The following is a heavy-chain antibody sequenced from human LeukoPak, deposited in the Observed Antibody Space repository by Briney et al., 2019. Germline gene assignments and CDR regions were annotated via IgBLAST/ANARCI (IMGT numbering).Heavy chain of an antibody. Sequence: ASVTVSCKASGYTFSSYDVNWVRQATGQGLEWMGWMNPNSGNTVYAQEFQGRVTVTRNTSISTAYMEVSGLRSEDTAVYYCARAPSPTSYGMDVWGQGTTVTVSS. CDR3: ARAPSPTSYGMDV. CDR2: MNPNSGNT. D-gene: IGHD2-2*01. J-gene: IGHJ6*02. CDR1: GYTFSSYD. V-gene: IGHV1-8*01.